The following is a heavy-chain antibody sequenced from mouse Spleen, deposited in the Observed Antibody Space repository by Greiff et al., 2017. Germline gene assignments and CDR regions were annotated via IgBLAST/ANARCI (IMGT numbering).Heavy chain of an antibody. CDR1: GYAFSSSW. J-gene: IGHJ4*01. CDR3: ARDYYGSGAMDY. Sequence: VQGVESGPELVKPGASVKISCKASGYAFSSSWMNWVKQRPGKGLEWIGRIYPGDGDTNYNGKFKGKATLTADKSSSTAYMQLSSLTSEDSAVYFCARDYYGSGAMDYWGQGTSVTVSS. CDR2: IYPGDGDT. V-gene: IGHV1-82*01. D-gene: IGHD1-1*01.